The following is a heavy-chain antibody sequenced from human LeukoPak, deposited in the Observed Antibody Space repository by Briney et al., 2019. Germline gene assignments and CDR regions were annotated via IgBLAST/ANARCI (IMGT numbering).Heavy chain of an antibody. Sequence: PSETLSLTCTVSGGSISSYYWSWIRQPAGKGLEWIGRIYISGSTNYNPSLKSRVTISVDTSKNQFSLKLSSVTAADTAVYYCARDTVHSGSYSGGDYWGQGTLVTVSS. J-gene: IGHJ4*02. CDR2: IYISGST. CDR1: GGSISSYY. D-gene: IGHD1-26*01. CDR3: ARDTVHSGSYSGGDY. V-gene: IGHV4-4*07.